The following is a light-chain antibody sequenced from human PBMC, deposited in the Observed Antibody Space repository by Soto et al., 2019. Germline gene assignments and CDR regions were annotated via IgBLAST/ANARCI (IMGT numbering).Light chain of an antibody. CDR2: TAS. CDR1: QDINSY. V-gene: IGKV1-9*01. J-gene: IGKJ1*01. CDR3: QKYDGAPKT. Sequence: DIPLTQSPSFLSASVGDRVTITCRASQDINSYLAWYQQKAGKAPKLLIHTASTLQSGVPSRFSGSGSGTEFTLTISSLQPEDVATYYCQKYDGAPKTFGQGTKVEIK.